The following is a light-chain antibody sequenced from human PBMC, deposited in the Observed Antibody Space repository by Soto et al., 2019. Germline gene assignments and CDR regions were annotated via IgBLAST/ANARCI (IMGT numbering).Light chain of an antibody. V-gene: IGLV2-8*01. CDR1: SSDVGGYNY. CDR3: SSYAGSNNKV. CDR2: EVS. J-gene: IGLJ1*01. Sequence: QSVLTQPPSASGSPGQSVTISCTGTSSDVGGYNYVSWYQQHPGKAPKLMIYEVSKRPSGVPDRFSGSKSGNTASLTVSGLQAEDEADYYCSSYAGSNNKVFGTGTEVTVL.